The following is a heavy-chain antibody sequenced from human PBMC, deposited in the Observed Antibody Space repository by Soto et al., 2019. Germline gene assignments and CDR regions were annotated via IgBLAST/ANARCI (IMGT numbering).Heavy chain of an antibody. Sequence: QVQLVQSGADVKKPGASVKVSCKASGYTFSDYGISWVRQAPGQGLEWMGGISSKNGNTNFAQKFRGRVTMTTDTSTSTVYMELRSLKPDDTAVYYCAREPPETPPDYWGQGTLVTVSS. CDR2: ISSKNGNT. CDR1: GYTFSDYG. CDR3: AREPPETPPDY. V-gene: IGHV1-18*01. J-gene: IGHJ4*02.